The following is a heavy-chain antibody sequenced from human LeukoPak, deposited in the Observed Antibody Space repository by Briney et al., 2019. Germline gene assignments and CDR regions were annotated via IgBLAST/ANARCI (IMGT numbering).Heavy chain of an antibody. CDR1: GGSISSYY. CDR2: IYYSGST. J-gene: IGHJ4*02. Sequence: SETLSLTCTVSGGSISSYYWSWIRQPPGKGLEWIGYIYYSGSTNHNPSLKSRVTISVDTSKNQFSLKLSSVTAADTAVYYCARGGEFYYDFWSGYYPYYFDYWGQGTLVTVSS. D-gene: IGHD3-3*01. CDR3: ARGGEFYYDFWSGYYPYYFDY. V-gene: IGHV4-59*08.